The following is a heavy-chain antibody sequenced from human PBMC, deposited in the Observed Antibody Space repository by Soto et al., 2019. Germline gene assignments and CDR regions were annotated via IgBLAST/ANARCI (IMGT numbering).Heavy chain of an antibody. J-gene: IGHJ4*02. Sequence: EVQLVESGGGLVQPGGSLRLSCAVSGFTFSNYWMHWVRQAPGKGLLYLSYINKDGSTTNYADSVKGRFTISRDNAKNTLYLRMNSLRAEDTAVYYCVRDLGGPEHWGQGTLVTVSS. V-gene: IGHV3-74*01. CDR1: GFTFSNYW. CDR3: VRDLGGPEH. D-gene: IGHD3-16*01. CDR2: INKDGSTT.